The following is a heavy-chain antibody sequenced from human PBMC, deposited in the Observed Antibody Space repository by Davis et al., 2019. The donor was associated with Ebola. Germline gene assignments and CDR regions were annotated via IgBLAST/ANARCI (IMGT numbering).Heavy chain of an antibody. CDR2: FRHGGRT. V-gene: IGHV4-39*01. CDR3: ARHAAYCDPATCFSFDD. D-gene: IGHD2-21*01. J-gene: IGHJ4*02. CDR1: AVSISDGRFH. Sequence: SETLSLTCTVSAVSISDGRFHWGWVRQPPGKGLEWIASFRHGGRTYCNSSLESRVTVSADTSRNQVSLKVSSVTAADTALYFCARHAAYCDPATCFSFDDWGQGTLVTVSS.